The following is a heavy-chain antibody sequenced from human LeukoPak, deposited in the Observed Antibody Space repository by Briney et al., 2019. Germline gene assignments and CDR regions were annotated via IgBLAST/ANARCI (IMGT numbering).Heavy chain of an antibody. J-gene: IGHJ5*02. CDR2: IYYSGST. Sequence: SETLSLTCTVSGGSISSSSYYWGWIRQPPGKGLEWIGSIYYSGSTYYNPSLKSRVTISVDTSKNQFSLKLSSVTAADTAVYYCARWPDDYSNWFDPWGQGTLVTVSS. D-gene: IGHD4-11*01. CDR3: ARWPDDYSNWFDP. CDR1: GGSISSSSYY. V-gene: IGHV4-39*01.